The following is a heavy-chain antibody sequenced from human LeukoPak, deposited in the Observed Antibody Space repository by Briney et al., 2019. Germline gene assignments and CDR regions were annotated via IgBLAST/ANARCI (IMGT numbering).Heavy chain of an antibody. CDR2: IIPIFGTP. Sequence: GASVTVSCMASGGTFSSYAISWVRQAPGQGLEWMGGIIPIFGTPNYAQKFQSRVTIIADESTSTAYMELSSLRSEDTAVYYCARGRFGLLWFGELERWGQGTLVTVSS. V-gene: IGHV1-69*13. CDR1: GGTFSSYA. D-gene: IGHD3-10*01. J-gene: IGHJ4*02. CDR3: ARGRFGLLWFGELER.